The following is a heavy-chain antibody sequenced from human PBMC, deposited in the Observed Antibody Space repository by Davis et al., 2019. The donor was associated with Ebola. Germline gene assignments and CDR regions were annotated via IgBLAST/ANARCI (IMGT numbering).Heavy chain of an antibody. CDR1: GFTFSSYA. D-gene: IGHD3-3*01. J-gene: IGHJ6*04. Sequence: GESLKISCAASGFTFSSYAMSWVRQAPGKGLEWVAVISYDGSNKYYADSVKGRFTISRDNSKNTLYLQMNSLRAEDTAVYYCAKDGGVGITIFGVKPFGMDVWGKGTTVTVSS. CDR3: AKDGGVGITIFGVKPFGMDV. CDR2: ISYDGSNK. V-gene: IGHV3-30*18.